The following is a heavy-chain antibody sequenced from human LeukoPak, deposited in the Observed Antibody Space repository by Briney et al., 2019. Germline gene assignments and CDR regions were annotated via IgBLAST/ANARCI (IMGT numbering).Heavy chain of an antibody. CDR1: VGPTGVVINS. CDR3: ARDSGSTSRSSWTWGPKTKKVDSRFDP. V-gene: IGHV4-39*07. D-gene: IGHD3-22*01. CDR2: IYVAGGRAFVAGRT. J-gene: IGHJ5*02. Sequence: PSETLSLTCIFSVGPTGVVINSWSWFRHPPGKGLEGFGPIYVAGGRAFVAGRTAVTPPLMSRVTISVDTSKNQLSLRLTSVTAADTAVYYCARDSGSTSRSSWTWGPKTKKVDSRFDPWGLGTLVTVSS.